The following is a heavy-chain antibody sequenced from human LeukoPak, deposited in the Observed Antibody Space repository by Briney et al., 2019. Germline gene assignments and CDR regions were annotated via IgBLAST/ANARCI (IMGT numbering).Heavy chain of an antibody. Sequence: PGGSLRLSCAASGFTFSSYGMDWVRQAPGKGLEWVAVIWYDGSNKYYADSVKGRFTISRDNSKNTLYLQMNSLRAEDTAVYYCARGLYDSSGYYYFPHYWGQGTLVTVSS. J-gene: IGHJ4*02. CDR1: GFTFSSYG. CDR2: IWYDGSNK. D-gene: IGHD3-22*01. CDR3: ARGLYDSSGYYYFPHY. V-gene: IGHV3-33*01.